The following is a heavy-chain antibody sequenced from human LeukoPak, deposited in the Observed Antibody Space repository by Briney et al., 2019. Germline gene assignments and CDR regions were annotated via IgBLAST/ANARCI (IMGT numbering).Heavy chain of an antibody. D-gene: IGHD3-10*01. Sequence: GVSLRLSCAASGFTFSSYWMSWVRQAPGKGLEWVANIKQDGSEKYYVDSVKGRFTISRDNAKNSLYLQMNSLRAEDTAVYYCAKVREHYYGSGSYWEYYFDYWGQGTLVTVSS. J-gene: IGHJ4*02. CDR3: AKVREHYYGSGSYWEYYFDY. CDR1: GFTFSSYW. CDR2: IKQDGSEK. V-gene: IGHV3-7*03.